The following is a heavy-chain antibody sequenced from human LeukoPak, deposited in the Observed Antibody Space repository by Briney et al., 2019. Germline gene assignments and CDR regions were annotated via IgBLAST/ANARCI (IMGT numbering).Heavy chain of an antibody. CDR2: INPNSGGT. V-gene: IGHV1-2*04. CDR3: AGGRSDILTGYPGDFDY. CDR1: GYTFTGYY. Sequence: GASVKVSCKASGYTFTGYYMRWVRQAPGQGLEWMGWINPNSGGTNYAQKFQGWVTMTRDTSISTAYMELSRLRSDDTAVYYCAGGRSDILTGYPGDFDYWGQGTLVTVSS. D-gene: IGHD3-9*01. J-gene: IGHJ4*02.